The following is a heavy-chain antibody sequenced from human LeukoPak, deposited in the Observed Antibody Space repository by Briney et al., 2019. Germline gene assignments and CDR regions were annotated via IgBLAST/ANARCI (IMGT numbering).Heavy chain of an antibody. Sequence: GGSLRLSCAASGFIFSFYCMHWVRQAPGKGPMWVSRICPDGTGISYADSVKARFTTSRDNAKNTVYLQMSNLRAEDTAVYFCARGGGLDVWGQGATVTVSS. CDR3: ARGGGLDV. CDR1: GFIFSFYC. V-gene: IGHV3-74*01. D-gene: IGHD3-16*01. CDR2: ICPDGTGI. J-gene: IGHJ6*02.